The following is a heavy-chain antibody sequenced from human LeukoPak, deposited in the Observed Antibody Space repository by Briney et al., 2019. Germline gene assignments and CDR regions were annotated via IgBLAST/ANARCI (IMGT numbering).Heavy chain of an antibody. CDR1: GFPFSNSA. D-gene: IGHD6-19*01. V-gene: IGHV3-23*01. CDR3: AKGIYSSGWSYFDY. Sequence: GGSLRLACAASGFPFSNSAMSWLRQAPGKGLEWVSTLSGSGITTYYADSVKGRFTISRDNSKHTLYLQMNSLRAEDTAVYYCAKGIYSSGWSYFDYWGHGTLVTVSS. CDR2: LSGSGITT. J-gene: IGHJ4*01.